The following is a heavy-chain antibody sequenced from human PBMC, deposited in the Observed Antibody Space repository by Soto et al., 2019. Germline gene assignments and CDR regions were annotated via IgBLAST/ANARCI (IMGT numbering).Heavy chain of an antibody. Sequence: ASLKVSCMASGYPFTTYGITWVRQAPGQGLEWMGWISTYNGNTNYAQSLQGRVTMTRETSSTTAYMELRSLRSDDTAVYYCARVMTTFGVVSKGPDHWGQGTLVTSPQ. CDR1: GYPFTTYG. D-gene: IGHD3-3*01. CDR3: ARVMTTFGVVSKGPDH. J-gene: IGHJ4*02. V-gene: IGHV1-18*04. CDR2: ISTYNGNT.